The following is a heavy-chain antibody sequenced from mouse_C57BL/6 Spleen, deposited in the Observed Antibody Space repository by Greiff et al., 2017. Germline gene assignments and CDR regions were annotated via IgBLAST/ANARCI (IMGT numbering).Heavy chain of an antibody. CDR3: TSPLY. Sequence: VQLVESGAELVRPGASVTLSCKASGYTFTDYEMHWVKQTPVHGLEWIGAIDPETGGTAYNQKFKGKAILTADKSSRTAYMELRSLTSEDSAVYYCTSPLYWGQGTTLTVSS. J-gene: IGHJ2*01. CDR1: GYTFTDYE. CDR2: IDPETGGT. V-gene: IGHV1-15*01.